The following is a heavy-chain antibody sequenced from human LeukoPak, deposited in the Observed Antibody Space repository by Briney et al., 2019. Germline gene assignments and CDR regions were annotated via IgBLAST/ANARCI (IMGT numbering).Heavy chain of an antibody. CDR2: IIPIFGTA. J-gene: IGHJ6*02. V-gene: IGHV1-69*01. CDR1: GGTFSSYA. D-gene: IGHD3-3*01. CDR3: ARVALPSTIFGVVPDYYYGMDV. Sequence: ASVKVSCKASGGTFSSYAISWVGQAPGQGLEWMGGIIPIFGTANYAQEFQGRVTITADESTSTAYMELSSLRSEDTAVYYCARVALPSTIFGVVPDYYYGMDVWGQGTTVTVSS.